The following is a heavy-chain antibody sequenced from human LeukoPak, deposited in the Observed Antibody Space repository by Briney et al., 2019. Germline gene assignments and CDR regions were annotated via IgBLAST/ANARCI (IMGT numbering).Heavy chain of an antibody. CDR2: INHSGST. J-gene: IGHJ5*02. CDR1: GGSFSGYY. CDR3: ARGRNGYYYGSGSYYP. V-gene: IGHV4-34*01. Sequence: PSETLSLTCAAYGGSFSGYYWSWIRQPPGKGLEWIGEINHSGSTNYNPSLKSRVTISVDTSKNQFSLKLSSVTAADTAVYYCARGRNGYYYGSGSYYPWGQGTLVTVSS. D-gene: IGHD3-10*01.